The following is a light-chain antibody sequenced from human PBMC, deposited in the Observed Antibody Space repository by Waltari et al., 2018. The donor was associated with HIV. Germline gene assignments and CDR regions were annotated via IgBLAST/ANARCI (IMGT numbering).Light chain of an antibody. CDR3: QSYDSSLSDLL. CDR1: SSNIGAGYD. J-gene: IGLJ3*02. V-gene: IGLV1-40*01. Sequence: QSVLTQPPSVSGAAGQRVTIPCTGSSSNIGAGYDVHWYQPLPGKAPKRLISGNNPRPPGFPDRFSGSKSGTSTSLAITGLQAEDEADYYCQSYDSSLSDLLFGGGTKLTVL. CDR2: GNN.